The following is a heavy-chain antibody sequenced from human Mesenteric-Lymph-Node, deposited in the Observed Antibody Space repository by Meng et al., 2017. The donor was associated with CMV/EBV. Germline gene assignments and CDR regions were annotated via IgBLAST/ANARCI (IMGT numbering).Heavy chain of an antibody. CDR1: GGSISSYY. D-gene: IGHD2-2*01. J-gene: IGHJ4*02. Sequence: GSLRLSCTVSGGSISSYYWSWIRQPPGKGLEWIGYIYYSGSTNYNPSLKSRVTISVDTSKNQFSLKLSSVTAADTAVYYCARVVPPGYCSSTSCSFFDYWGQGTLVTVSS. CDR2: IYYSGST. CDR3: ARVVPPGYCSSTSCSFFDY. V-gene: IGHV4-59*01.